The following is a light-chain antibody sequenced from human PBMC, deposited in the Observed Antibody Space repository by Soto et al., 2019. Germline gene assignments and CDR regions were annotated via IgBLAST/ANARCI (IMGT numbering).Light chain of an antibody. CDR1: QSVSTY. J-gene: IGKJ4*01. CDR3: QQRANWRLT. Sequence: EIVLTQSPATLSLSPGERATLSCRASQSVSTYLAWYQQKPGQAPRLLIYDASNRATGIPARFSGSGSGTDFTLTISSLEFEESAVYYCQQRANWRLTFGGGTKVEIK. V-gene: IGKV3-11*01. CDR2: DAS.